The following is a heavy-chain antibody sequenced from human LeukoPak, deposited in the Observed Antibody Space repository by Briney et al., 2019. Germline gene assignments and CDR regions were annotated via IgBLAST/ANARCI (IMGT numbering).Heavy chain of an antibody. CDR3: AKDWSITMVRGVILSVDY. V-gene: IGHV3-30*18. Sequence: PGGPLRLSCAASGFTFSSYGMHWVRQAPGKGLEWVAVISYDGNNKYYVDSVKGRFTISRDNSKNTLYLQMNSLRAEDTAVYYCAKDWSITMVRGVILSVDYWGQGTLVTVSS. CDR1: GFTFSSYG. J-gene: IGHJ4*02. CDR2: ISYDGNNK. D-gene: IGHD3-10*01.